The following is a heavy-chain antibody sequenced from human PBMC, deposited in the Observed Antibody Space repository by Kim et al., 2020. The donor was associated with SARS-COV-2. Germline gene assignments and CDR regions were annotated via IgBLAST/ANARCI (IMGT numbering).Heavy chain of an antibody. V-gene: IGHV4-34*01. D-gene: IGHD3-10*01. CDR1: GGSFSGYY. CDR2: INHSGST. CDR3: ASWGLITMVRGGIVGDY. Sequence: SETLSLTCAVYGGSFSGYYWSWIRQPPGKGLEWIGEINHSGSTNYNPSLKSRVTISVDTSKNQFSLKLSSVTAADTAVYYCASWGLITMVRGGIVGDYWGQGTLVTVSS. J-gene: IGHJ4*02.